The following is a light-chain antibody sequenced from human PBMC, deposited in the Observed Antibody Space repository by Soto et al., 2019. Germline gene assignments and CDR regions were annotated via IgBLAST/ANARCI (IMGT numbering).Light chain of an antibody. V-gene: IGLV2-14*01. CDR2: EVS. Sequence: QSALTQPASVSGSPGQSVTISCTGTSSDVGGYKYVSWYQQHPDKAPKLLIYEVSNRPSGVSSRFSGSKSGDTASLTISGLLAEDEADYYCSSYTTTSPDVFGSGTKLTVL. J-gene: IGLJ1*01. CDR3: SSYTTTSPDV. CDR1: SSDVGGYKY.